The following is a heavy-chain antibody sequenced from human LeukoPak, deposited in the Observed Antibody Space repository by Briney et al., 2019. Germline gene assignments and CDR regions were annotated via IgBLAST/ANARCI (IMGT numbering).Heavy chain of an antibody. V-gene: IGHV3-66*01. CDR1: GFTVSSNY. D-gene: IGHD5-18*01. Sequence: GGSLRLSCAASGFTVSSNYMSWVRQAPGKGLEWVSVIYSGGSTYYADSVKGRFTISRDNSKNTLYLQMNSLRAEDTAVYYCAKDSNSYGPGDYWGQGTLVTVSS. J-gene: IGHJ4*02. CDR2: IYSGGST. CDR3: AKDSNSYGPGDY.